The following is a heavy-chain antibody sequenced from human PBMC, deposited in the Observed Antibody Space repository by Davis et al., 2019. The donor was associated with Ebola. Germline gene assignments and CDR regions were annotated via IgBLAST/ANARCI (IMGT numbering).Heavy chain of an antibody. J-gene: IGHJ6*02. CDR1: GYTFTSYD. CDR3: ARGPGYVWGSYRPPENGMDV. Sequence: ASVKVSCKASGYTFTSYDINWVRQATGQGLEWMGWMNPNSGNTGYAQKFQGRVTMTRNTSISTAYMELSSLRSEDTAVYYCARGPGYVWGSYRPPENGMDVWGQGTTVTVSS. D-gene: IGHD3-16*02. V-gene: IGHV1-8*01. CDR2: MNPNSGNT.